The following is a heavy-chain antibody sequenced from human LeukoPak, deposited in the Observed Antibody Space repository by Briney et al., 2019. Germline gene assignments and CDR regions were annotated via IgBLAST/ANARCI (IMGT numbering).Heavy chain of an antibody. D-gene: IGHD6-13*01. CDR2: INPSGGST. CDR3: ARDRAASWGFDP. V-gene: IGHV1-46*01. CDR1: GYTFTSYY. Sequence: ASVKVSCKASGYTFTSYYMHWVRQAPGQGLEWMGIINPSGGSTSYAQKFQGRVTITADESTSTAYMELSSLRSEDTAVYYCARDRAASWGFDPWGQGTLVTVSS. J-gene: IGHJ5*02.